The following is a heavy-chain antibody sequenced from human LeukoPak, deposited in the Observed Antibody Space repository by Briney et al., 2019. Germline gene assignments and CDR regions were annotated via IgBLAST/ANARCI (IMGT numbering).Heavy chain of an antibody. CDR3: ARGPPYYYGMDV. CDR2: IYSGGST. J-gene: IGHJ6*02. CDR1: GFTVSSNY. V-gene: IGHV3-66*01. Sequence: GGSLRLSCAASGFTVSSNYMSWVRQAPGKGLEWVSVIYSGGSTYYADSVKGRFTISRDNSKNTLYLQMNSLRAEDTAVYYCARGPPYYYGMDVWGQGTTVTVSS.